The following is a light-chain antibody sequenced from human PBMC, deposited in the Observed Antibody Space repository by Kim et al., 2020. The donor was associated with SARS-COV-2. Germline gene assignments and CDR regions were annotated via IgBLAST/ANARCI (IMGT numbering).Light chain of an antibody. J-gene: IGLJ3*02. CDR3: NSRDSRGNHWV. V-gene: IGLV3-19*01. CDR1: SLRSYY. Sequence: SSELTQDPAVSVALGQTVRITCQGDSLRSYYASWYQQKPGQAPVLVIYGKNNRPSGIPDRFSGSSSGNTASLTITGAQAEDEAVYYCNSRDSRGNHWVFG. CDR2: GKN.